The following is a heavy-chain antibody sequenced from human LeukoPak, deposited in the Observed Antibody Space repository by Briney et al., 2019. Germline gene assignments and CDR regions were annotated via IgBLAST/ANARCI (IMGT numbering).Heavy chain of an antibody. CDR1: GGTFSNYA. D-gene: IGHD2-21*01. CDR3: VKEVPTYGYYDY. CDR2: LNRGRT. V-gene: IGHV3-23*01. J-gene: IGHJ4*02. Sequence: GGSLRLSCVASGGTFSNYARRWVRQAPERGLEWIAALNRGRTFFQNSVRGRCTISRDNSKNTLYLKLNSLTGDDTPVYFCVKEVPTYGYYDYWGRGTLVTVSS.